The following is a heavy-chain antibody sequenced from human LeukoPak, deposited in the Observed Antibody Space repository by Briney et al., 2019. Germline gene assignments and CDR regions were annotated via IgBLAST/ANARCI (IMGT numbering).Heavy chain of an antibody. CDR2: IIPIFGTP. Sequence: GASVKVSCKASGGTFSSYAISWVRQAPGQGLEWMGMIIPIFGTPNYVQRFQGRITIAADELTITAYMELTSLRSEDTAVYYCARPRGYSYGYDAFDIWGQGTMVTVSS. CDR3: ARPRGYSYGYDAFDI. D-gene: IGHD5-18*01. CDR1: GGTFSSYA. V-gene: IGHV1-69*13. J-gene: IGHJ3*02.